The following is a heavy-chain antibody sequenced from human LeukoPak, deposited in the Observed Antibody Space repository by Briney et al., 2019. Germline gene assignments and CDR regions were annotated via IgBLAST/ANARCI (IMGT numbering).Heavy chain of an antibody. D-gene: IGHD6-19*01. Sequence: GGSLRLSCAASGFTFSSYAMHWVRQAPGKGLEWVANIKQDGSEKYYVDSVKGRFTISRDNAKNSLYLQMNSLRAEDTAVYYCARDPRHIAVARQYWGQGTLVTVSS. CDR2: IKQDGSEK. CDR1: GFTFSSYA. CDR3: ARDPRHIAVARQY. V-gene: IGHV3-7*01. J-gene: IGHJ4*02.